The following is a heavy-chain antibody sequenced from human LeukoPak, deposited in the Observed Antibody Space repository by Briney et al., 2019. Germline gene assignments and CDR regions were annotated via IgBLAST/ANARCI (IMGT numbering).Heavy chain of an antibody. CDR2: INPSGGST. Sequence: GASVKVSFKASGYTFTSYYMHWVRQAPGQGLEWMGIINPSGGSTSYAQKFQGRVTMTRDTSTSTVYMELSSLRSEDTAVYYCAMGETFGPFDYWGQGTLVTVSS. CDR1: GYTFTSYY. D-gene: IGHD3-10*01. V-gene: IGHV1-46*01. J-gene: IGHJ4*02. CDR3: AMGETFGPFDY.